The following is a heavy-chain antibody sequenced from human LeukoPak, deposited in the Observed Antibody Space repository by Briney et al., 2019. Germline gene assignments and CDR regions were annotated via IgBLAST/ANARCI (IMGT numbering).Heavy chain of an antibody. V-gene: IGHV4-39*07. CDR3: ARYSSGWYDWFDP. CDR1: GGSISSSSYY. Sequence: SETLSLTCTVSGGSISSSSYYWGWIRQPPGKGLEWIGSIYYSGSTYYNPSLKSRVTISVDKSKTQFSLKLSSVTAADTAVYYCARYSSGWYDWFDPWGQGTLVTASS. D-gene: IGHD6-19*01. J-gene: IGHJ5*02. CDR2: IYYSGST.